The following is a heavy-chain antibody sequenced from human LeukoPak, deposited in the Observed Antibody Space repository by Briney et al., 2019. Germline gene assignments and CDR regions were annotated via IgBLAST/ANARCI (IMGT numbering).Heavy chain of an antibody. D-gene: IGHD2-2*01. V-gene: IGHV7-4-1*02. CDR2: INTNTGNP. CDR1: GYTFTSYA. CDR3: ARDLGGGEIVVVPAAKGWNWFDP. J-gene: IGHJ5*02. Sequence: ASVKVSCKASGYTFTSYAMNWVRQAPGQGLEWMGWINTNTGNPTYAQGFTGRFVFSLDTSVSTAYLQISSLKAEDTAVYYCARDLGGGEIVVVPAAKGWNWFDPWGQGTLVTVSS.